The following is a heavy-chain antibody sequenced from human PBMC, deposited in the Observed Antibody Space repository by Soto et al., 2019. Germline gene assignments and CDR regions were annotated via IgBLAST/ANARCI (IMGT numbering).Heavy chain of an antibody. CDR2: INAGNGEI. D-gene: IGHD6-19*01. CDR3: VRGEQQWLTLDY. Sequence: QVQLVQSGAGVKKPGASVTLSCTASGYTFTTYSIYWVRQAPGHRFEWMGWINAGNGEIRYSEAFQGRVTITRDTFANTAYLELSSLTSEDMAVYYCVRGEQQWLTLDYWGQGTLVTVS. V-gene: IGHV1-3*01. CDR1: GYTFTTYS. J-gene: IGHJ4*02.